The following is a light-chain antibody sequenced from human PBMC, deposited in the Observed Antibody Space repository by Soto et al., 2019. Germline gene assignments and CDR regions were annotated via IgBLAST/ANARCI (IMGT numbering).Light chain of an antibody. V-gene: IGLV2-14*01. J-gene: IGLJ1*01. CDR1: SSDVGGYNY. Sequence: QSVLTQPASVSGSPGQSITISCTGTSSDVGGYNYVSWYQQHPGKAPKLMFYEVSNRPSGVSNRFSGSKYGNTASLTISGRQAEDEGDYYCSSYTNSCPYVFGTGTKVTVL. CDR2: EVS. CDR3: SSYTNSCPYV.